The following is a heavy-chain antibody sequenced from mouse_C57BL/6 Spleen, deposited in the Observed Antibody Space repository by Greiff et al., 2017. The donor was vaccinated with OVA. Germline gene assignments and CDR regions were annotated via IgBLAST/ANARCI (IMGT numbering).Heavy chain of an antibody. CDR2: INTNPGGP. J-gene: IGHJ2*01. Sequence: VQLQQSGPELVKPGASVKIPCKASGYTFTDYHMDWVKQSHGKSLEWIGDINTNPGGPIYNPKFKGKATLTVDKSSSTAYMELRSLTSEDTAVYYCAREYGNYYCDYWGQGTTLTVSS. CDR3: AREYGNYYCDY. D-gene: IGHD2-1*01. CDR1: GYTFTDYH. V-gene: IGHV1-18*01.